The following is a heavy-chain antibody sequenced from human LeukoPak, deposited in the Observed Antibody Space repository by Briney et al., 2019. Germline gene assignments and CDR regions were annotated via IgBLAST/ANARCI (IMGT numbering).Heavy chain of an antibody. J-gene: IGHJ3*02. CDR2: ISCSGGST. D-gene: IGHD3-22*01. CDR3: AKSGPGYYDSSGYAFDI. CDR1: GFTFSSYA. V-gene: IGHV3-23*01. Sequence: GGSLRLSCAASGFTFSSYAMSWVRRAPGKGLEWVPAISCSGGSTYYADSVKGRFTISRDNSKNTLYLQMNSLRDEDTAVYYCAKSGPGYYDSSGYAFDIWGQGTMVTVSS.